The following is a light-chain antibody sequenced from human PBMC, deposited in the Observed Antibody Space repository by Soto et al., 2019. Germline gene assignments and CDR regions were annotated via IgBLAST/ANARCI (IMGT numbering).Light chain of an antibody. J-gene: IGKJ1*01. Sequence: EIVLTQFPATLSLSPGERATLSCRASQSPKNYLGWYQQKPGQAPRLLISDASNRATGIPARFSGSASGTDFTLTISSLEPEESAVDDCQHRIDWWTFGQGTKVDIK. CDR2: DAS. CDR3: QHRIDWWT. V-gene: IGKV3-11*01. CDR1: QSPKNY.